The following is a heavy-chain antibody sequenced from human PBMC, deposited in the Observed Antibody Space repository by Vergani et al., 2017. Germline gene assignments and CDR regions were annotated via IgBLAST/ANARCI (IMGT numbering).Heavy chain of an antibody. D-gene: IGHD6-19*01. J-gene: IGHJ5*02. CDR1: GASIRSSNYY. CDR2: IYYSGSN. CDR3: ARHSTVEWLVELEWFDP. Sequence: QLQLQESGPGLVKPSATLSLTCSVSGASIRSSNYYWGWTRQPPGKGLEWIASIYYSGSNCYNPSLTSRVTISVDTSKNQFTLKLSSVTAADTAVYFCARHSTVEWLVELEWFDPWGQGILVTVSS. V-gene: IGHV4-39*01.